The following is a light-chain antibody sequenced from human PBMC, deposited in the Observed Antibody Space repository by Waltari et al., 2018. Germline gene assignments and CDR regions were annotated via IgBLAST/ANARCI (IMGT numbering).Light chain of an antibody. Sequence: QSVLTQPPSASGTPGQSVTISCSGSSSNIGSNPVQWYQHLPGTAPKLLIFSDNQRPSGGPDRFSGSKSGSSASLAISGLQSYDESLFYCAAWDDSLNALVFGGGTQLTVL. CDR1: SSNIGSNP. V-gene: IGLV1-44*01. CDR2: SDN. J-gene: IGLJ2*01. CDR3: AAWDDSLNALV.